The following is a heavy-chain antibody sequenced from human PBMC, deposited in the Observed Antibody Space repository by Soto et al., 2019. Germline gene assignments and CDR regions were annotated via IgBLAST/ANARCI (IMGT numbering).Heavy chain of an antibody. CDR1: GFTFSTYS. J-gene: IGHJ3*02. D-gene: IGHD2-15*01. V-gene: IGHV3-48*02. CDR3: ARRSSGHEAFDI. Sequence: EVQLVESGGGLVQPGGSLRLSCAASGFTFSTYSMSWVRQAPGKGLEWVSYISSTSDTIYYEDPVKGRVTLSRYNAKDSLYLEVNSLRYEDTAVYDCARRSSGHEAFDIWGQGTMVNLSS. CDR2: ISSTSDTI.